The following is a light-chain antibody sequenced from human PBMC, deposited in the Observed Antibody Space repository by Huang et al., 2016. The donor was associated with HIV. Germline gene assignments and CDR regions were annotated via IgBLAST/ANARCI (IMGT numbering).Light chain of an antibody. CDR1: QSVRTY. CDR2: DAS. Sequence: IVLTQSPATLFLSPGERATLSCRASQSVRTYLAWYHQKPGQAPRLLIYDASNRATCIPARFSGSGSGTDFTLTISNIEPEDFAVYYCQQRSNWPPMYTFGQGTKLEIK. V-gene: IGKV3-11*01. CDR3: QQRSNWPPMYT. J-gene: IGKJ2*01.